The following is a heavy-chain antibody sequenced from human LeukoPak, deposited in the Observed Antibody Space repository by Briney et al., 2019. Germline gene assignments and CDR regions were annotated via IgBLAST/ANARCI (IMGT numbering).Heavy chain of an antibody. D-gene: IGHD6-19*01. Sequence: PGGSLRLSCAASGFTLSSYSMNWVRQAPGKGLEWVSSISSSSYIYYADSVKGRFTISRDNAKNSLYLQMNSLRAEDTAVYYCARDGAGTAYFDYWGQGTLVTVSS. CDR3: ARDGAGTAYFDY. V-gene: IGHV3-21*01. CDR1: GFTLSSYS. J-gene: IGHJ4*02. CDR2: ISSSSYI.